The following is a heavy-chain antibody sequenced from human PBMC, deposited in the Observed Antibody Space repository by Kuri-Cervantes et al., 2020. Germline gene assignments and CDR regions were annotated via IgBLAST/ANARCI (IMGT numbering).Heavy chain of an antibody. J-gene: IGHJ6*03. V-gene: IGHV3-48*01. CDR3: ARVPGSLSPLYYMDV. CDR2: ISSSSRTI. Sequence: GGSLRLPCAASGFTFSSYSMNWVRQAPGKGLEWVSYISSSSRTIYYADSVKGRFTISRDNAKNSLYLQLNSLRVEDTAVYYCARVPGSLSPLYYMDVWGKGTTVTVSS. D-gene: IGHD2-15*01. CDR1: GFTFSSYS.